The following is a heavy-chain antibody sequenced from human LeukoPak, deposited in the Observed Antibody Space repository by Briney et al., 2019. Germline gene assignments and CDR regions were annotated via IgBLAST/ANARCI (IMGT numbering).Heavy chain of an antibody. D-gene: IGHD6-19*01. J-gene: IGHJ1*01. Sequence: QTLSLTCAISGDSVSNNNVAWNWVRQSPSRGLEWLGRASYKSEWYFNYAVSVKSRITINADTSKNQSSLRLNSVTPEDTAVYYCARWDHGSGRFQNWGQGTLVTVSS. CDR3: ARWDHGSGRFQN. CDR2: ASYKSEWYF. CDR1: GDSVSNNNVA. V-gene: IGHV6-1*01.